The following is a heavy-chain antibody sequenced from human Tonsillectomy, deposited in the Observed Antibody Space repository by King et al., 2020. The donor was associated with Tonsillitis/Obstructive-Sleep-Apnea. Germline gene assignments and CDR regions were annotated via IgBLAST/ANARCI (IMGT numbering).Heavy chain of an antibody. Sequence: LQLQESGPGLVKPSETLSLTCTVSDGSFSSSTYYWGWIRQPPGKGLAWIGTIYYSGITYYNPSLKSRVTISVDTSKTQFSLKLSFVTAADTAVYYCARQRGLGLFLDYWGQGTLVTVSS. D-gene: IGHD3-10*01. CDR2: IYYSGIT. CDR3: ARQRGLGLFLDY. V-gene: IGHV4-39*01. CDR1: DGSFSSSTYY. J-gene: IGHJ4*02.